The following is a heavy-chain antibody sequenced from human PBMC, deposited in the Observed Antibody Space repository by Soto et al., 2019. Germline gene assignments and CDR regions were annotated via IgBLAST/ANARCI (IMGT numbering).Heavy chain of an antibody. J-gene: IGHJ4*02. CDR3: ARGTDY. Sequence: PSETLSLTCAVYGGSFSGYYWTWIRQPPGKGLEWIGYMYHSGSTYYNPSLKSRVTISIDRSKNQFSLKLSSVTAADTAVYYCARGTDYWGQGILVTVSS. CDR2: MYHSGST. V-gene: IGHV4-34*01. CDR1: GGSFSGYY.